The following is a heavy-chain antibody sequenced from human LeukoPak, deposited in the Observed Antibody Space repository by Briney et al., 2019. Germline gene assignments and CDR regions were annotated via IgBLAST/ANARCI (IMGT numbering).Heavy chain of an antibody. CDR3: ARAGDGLRYFDWLRPLDY. D-gene: IGHD3-9*01. CDR2: IYSGGST. CDR1: GFTVSSNY. Sequence: GGPLRLSCAASGFTVSSNYMSWVRQAPGKGLEWVSVIYSGGSTYYADSVKGRFTISRHNSKNTLYLQMNSLRAEDTAVYYCARAGDGLRYFDWLRPLDYWGQGTLVTVSS. J-gene: IGHJ4*02. V-gene: IGHV3-53*04.